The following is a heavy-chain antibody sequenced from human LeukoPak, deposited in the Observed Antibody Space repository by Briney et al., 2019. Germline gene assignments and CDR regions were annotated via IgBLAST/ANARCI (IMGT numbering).Heavy chain of an antibody. CDR1: GFTVSSNY. V-gene: IGHV3-66*01. D-gene: IGHD6-19*01. J-gene: IGHJ4*02. Sequence: GGSLRLSCAASGFTVSSNYMSWVRQAPGKGLEWVSIIYSGGSTYYTDSVRGRFIISRDISKNSLYLQMNSLRAEDTAVYYCARDNPGSGWTQCFDYWGQGTLVTVSS. CDR2: IYSGGST. CDR3: ARDNPGSGWTQCFDY.